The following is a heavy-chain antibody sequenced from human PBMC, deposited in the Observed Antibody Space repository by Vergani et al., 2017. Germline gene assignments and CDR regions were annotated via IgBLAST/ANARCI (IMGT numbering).Heavy chain of an antibody. CDR2: IYYSGLT. D-gene: IGHD6-19*01. Sequence: QLQLQQSGPGLVKPSETLFLTCTVSADSISSGSYYWGWIRQPPGKSLEWIGSIYYSGLTYYNPSLNSRVAFSVDTSKNQFSLKVTSVPAADTAVYFCARQRPGSGWSPGDFDDWGQGILVTVSS. CDR3: ARQRPGSGWSPGDFDD. V-gene: IGHV4-39*01. CDR1: ADSISSGSYY. J-gene: IGHJ4*02.